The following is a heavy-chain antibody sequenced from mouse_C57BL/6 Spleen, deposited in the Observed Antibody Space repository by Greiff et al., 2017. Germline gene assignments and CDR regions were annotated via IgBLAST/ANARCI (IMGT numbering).Heavy chain of an antibody. J-gene: IGHJ4*01. CDR3: ARAYYYGRIYYYAMDY. CDR2: INPSNGGT. D-gene: IGHD1-1*01. Sequence: QVQLQQPGTELVKPGASVKLSCKASGYTFTSYWMHWVKQRPGQGLEWIGNINPSNGGTNYNEKFKSKATLTVDKSSSTAYMQLSSLTSEDSAVYYCARAYYYGRIYYYAMDYWGQGTSVTVSS. V-gene: IGHV1-53*01. CDR1: GYTFTSYW.